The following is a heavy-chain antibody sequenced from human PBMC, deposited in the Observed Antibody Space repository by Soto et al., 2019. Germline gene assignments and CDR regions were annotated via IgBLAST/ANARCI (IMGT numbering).Heavy chain of an antibody. Sequence: QVQLVQSGAEVKKPGSSVKVSCKASGGAFSSYDINWVRQAPGQGLEWMGGIIPMFDTTNYAQNFQGRVTITADESTSTVYMELSSRRFEATAVYYFARGDSSGWSYFDLCGRSTLVTVAS. V-gene: IGHV1-69*12. D-gene: IGHD6-19*01. CDR1: GGAFSSYD. CDR3: ARGDSSGWSYFDL. CDR2: IIPMFDTT. J-gene: IGHJ2*01.